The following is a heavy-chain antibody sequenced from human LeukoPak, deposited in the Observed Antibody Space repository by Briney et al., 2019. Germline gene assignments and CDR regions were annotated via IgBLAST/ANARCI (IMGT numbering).Heavy chain of an antibody. V-gene: IGHV3-66*01. J-gene: IGHJ3*01. CDR2: LYSGGNT. CDR1: GFTVSSNY. CDR3: ARYGSGSHNFDV. Sequence: GGSLRLSCAASGFTVSSNYMSWVRQAPGKGLEWVSVLYSGGNTYFADSVKGRFTISRDNSKNTVFLQMGSLRAEDTAVYYCARYGSGSHNFDVWGQGTMVTVSS. D-gene: IGHD3-10*01.